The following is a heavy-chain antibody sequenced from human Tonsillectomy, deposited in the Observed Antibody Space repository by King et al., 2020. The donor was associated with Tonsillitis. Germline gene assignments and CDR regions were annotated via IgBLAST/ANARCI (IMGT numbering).Heavy chain of an antibody. D-gene: IGHD4-17*01. Sequence: QLVQSGAEVKKPGASVKGSCKASGYTFTGYYMHWVRQAPGQGLEWMGWINPNSGGTNYAQKFQGRVTMTRDTSISTAYMELSRLRSDDTAVYYCARDGIYGDYVGWFDPWGQGTLVTVSS. CDR3: ARDGIYGDYVGWFDP. CDR1: GYTFTGYY. J-gene: IGHJ5*02. V-gene: IGHV1-2*02. CDR2: INPNSGGT.